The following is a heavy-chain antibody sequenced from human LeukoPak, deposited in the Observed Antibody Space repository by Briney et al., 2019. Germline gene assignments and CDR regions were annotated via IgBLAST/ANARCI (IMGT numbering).Heavy chain of an antibody. Sequence: SETLSLTCAVYGGSFSGYYWSWIRQPPGKGLEWIGEINHSGSTNYNPSLKSRVTISVDTSKNQFSLKLSSVTAADTAVYYCARGTTVTTFWLDPWGQGTLVTVSS. CDR3: ARGTTVTTFWLDP. CDR2: INHSGST. CDR1: GGSFSGYY. D-gene: IGHD4-17*01. J-gene: IGHJ5*02. V-gene: IGHV4-34*01.